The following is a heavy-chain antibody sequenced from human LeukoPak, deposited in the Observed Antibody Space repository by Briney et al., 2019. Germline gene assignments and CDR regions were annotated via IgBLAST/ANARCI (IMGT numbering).Heavy chain of an antibody. CDR2: IYDSGST. J-gene: IGHJ6*04. D-gene: IGHD3-10*01. CDR3: ARDGSGSYYKPHYYYGIDG. V-gene: IGHV4-59*01. Sequence: SETLSLTCTVSGDSFRSYYWSWIRQPPGKGLEWIGHIYDSGSTNYNPSLKSRVTISVDTSKNQFSLKLSSVTAADTAVYYCARDGSGSYYKPHYYYGIDGWGKGTTVTVSS. CDR1: GDSFRSYY.